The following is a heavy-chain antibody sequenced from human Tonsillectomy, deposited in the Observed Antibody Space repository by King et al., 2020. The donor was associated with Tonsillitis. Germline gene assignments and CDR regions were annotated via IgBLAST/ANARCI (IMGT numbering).Heavy chain of an antibody. CDR2: IYYSGST. Sequence: QLQESGPGLVKPSETLSLTCTVSGGSIDTYFWSWIRQPQGKGLEWIGYIYYSGSTNSNPSLNRRVTISVDRTKNKFSLRLSSVIAAATAVYYCARSGDSRGFKSPTLNFWGQGTLVTVSS. CDR3: ARSGDSRGFKSPTLNF. CDR1: GGSIDTYF. J-gene: IGHJ4*02. V-gene: IGHV4-59*01. D-gene: IGHD3-22*01.